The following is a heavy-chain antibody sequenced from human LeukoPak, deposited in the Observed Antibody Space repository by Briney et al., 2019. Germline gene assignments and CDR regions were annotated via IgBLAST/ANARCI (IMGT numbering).Heavy chain of an antibody. D-gene: IGHD3-3*01. J-gene: IGHJ5*02. CDR1: GYTFTSYG. CDR2: ISAYNGNT. V-gene: IGHV1-18*01. Sequence: ASVKVSCKASGYTFTSYGISWVRQAPGQGLEWMGWISAYNGNTNYAQKLQGRVTMTTDTSTSTAYMELRSLRSDDTAVYYCARAGETIFGAPNCFDPWGQGTLVTVSS. CDR3: ARAGETIFGAPNCFDP.